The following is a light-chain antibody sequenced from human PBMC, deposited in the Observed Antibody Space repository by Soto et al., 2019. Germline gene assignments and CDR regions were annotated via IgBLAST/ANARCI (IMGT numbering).Light chain of an antibody. Sequence: EIVFPQAPATLSLSSEDGATLSCRASQSVSSNLAWYQQKPGQAPRLLIFGASIRATGIPARFSGSGSGTDFTLTISSLEPEDFAVYYCQQRSNGPPWTFGQGTKVDVK. CDR1: QSVSSN. J-gene: IGKJ1*01. CDR3: QQRSNGPPWT. V-gene: IGKV3-11*01. CDR2: GAS.